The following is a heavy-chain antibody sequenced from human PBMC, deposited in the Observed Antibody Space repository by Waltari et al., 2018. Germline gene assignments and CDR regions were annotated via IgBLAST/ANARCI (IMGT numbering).Heavy chain of an antibody. D-gene: IGHD3-22*01. V-gene: IGHV4-59*05. Sequence: VQLVESGGGLVQPGGSLRLSCAASGFTFSSYSMNWVRQAPGKGLEWIGSIYYSGSTYYNPSLKSRVTISVDTSKNQFSLKLSSVTAADTAVYYCASIRTIYDSSGYYSFDYWGQGTLVTVSS. CDR1: GFTFSSYSMN. CDR3: ASIRTIYDSSGYYSFDY. CDR2: IYYSGST. J-gene: IGHJ4*02.